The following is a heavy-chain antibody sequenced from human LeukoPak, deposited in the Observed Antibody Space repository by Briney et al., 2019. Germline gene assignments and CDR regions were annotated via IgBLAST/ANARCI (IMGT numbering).Heavy chain of an antibody. V-gene: IGHV3-23*01. CDR2: ISGSGGST. D-gene: IGHD3-10*01. CDR3: AKDRGPMVRGVFDY. Sequence: GGSLRLSCAASGFTFSSYAMSWVRQAPGKGLEWVSGISGSGGSTHYADSVKGRFTISRDNSKNTLYLQMNSLRAEDTAVYYCAKDRGPMVRGVFDYWGQGTLVTVSS. CDR1: GFTFSSYA. J-gene: IGHJ4*02.